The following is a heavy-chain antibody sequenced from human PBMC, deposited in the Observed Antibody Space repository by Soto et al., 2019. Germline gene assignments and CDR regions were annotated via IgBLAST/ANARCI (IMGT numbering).Heavy chain of an antibody. CDR1: GGSISSGGYY. J-gene: IGHJ2*01. CDR3: ARMMSGVGATTNWYFDL. CDR2: IYYSGST. V-gene: IGHV4-31*03. D-gene: IGHD1-26*01. Sequence: QVQLQESGPGLVKPSQTLSLTCTVSGGSISSGGYYWSWIRQHPGKGLEWIGYIYYSGSTYYNPSLKSRVTISVDTSKNQFSLKLSSVTAADTAVYYCARMMSGVGATTNWYFDLWGRGTLVTVSS.